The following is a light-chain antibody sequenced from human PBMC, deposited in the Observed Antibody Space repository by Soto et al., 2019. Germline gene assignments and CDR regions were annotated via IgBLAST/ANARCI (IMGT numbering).Light chain of an antibody. J-gene: IGLJ1*01. Sequence: QSALTQPRSVSGSPGQSVTISCTGTRSDVGGYNYVSWYQQHPGKAPKLMIYDVSKRPSGVPDRFSGSKSGNTASLTISGLQAEDEADYYCCSYAGSHSLYVFGTGTKVTVL. V-gene: IGLV2-11*01. CDR1: RSDVGGYNY. CDR2: DVS. CDR3: CSYAGSHSLYV.